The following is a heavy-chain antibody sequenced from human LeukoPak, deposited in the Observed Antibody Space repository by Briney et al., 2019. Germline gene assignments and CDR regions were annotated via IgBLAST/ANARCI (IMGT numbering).Heavy chain of an antibody. CDR3: ARTQNGGLLWFGESPLA. Sequence: PSETLSLTCTVSGGSISSSSYYWGWIRQPPGKGLEWIGSIYYSGSTYYNPSLKSRVTISVDTSKNQFSLKLSSVTAADTAVYYCARTQNGGLLWFGESPLAWGQGTLVTVSS. D-gene: IGHD3-10*01. CDR2: IYYSGST. J-gene: IGHJ5*02. V-gene: IGHV4-39*01. CDR1: GGSISSSSYY.